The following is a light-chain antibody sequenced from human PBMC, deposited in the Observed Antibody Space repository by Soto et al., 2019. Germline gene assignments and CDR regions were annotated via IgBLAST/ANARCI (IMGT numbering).Light chain of an antibody. CDR3: QQSYQTPWT. Sequence: IQMTQSPSSLSASVGDRITMTCRASQTISTYLNWYQQKPGKAPKLLISTSSTLQSGVPSRFSGSGFGTEFTLSIRGLQPDDVATYFCQQSYQTPWTFGLGTKVEI. CDR1: QTISTY. J-gene: IGKJ1*01. CDR2: TSS. V-gene: IGKV1-39*01.